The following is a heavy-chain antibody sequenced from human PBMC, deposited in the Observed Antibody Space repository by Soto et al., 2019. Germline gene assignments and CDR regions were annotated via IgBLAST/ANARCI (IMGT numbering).Heavy chain of an antibody. Sequence: ASVKVSCKASGYTFTGYYMHWVRQAPGQGLEWMGWINPNSGGTNYAQKFQGRITMTRDTSISTAYMELSRLRSDDTAVSYWARDLLMGYATPDCCYYGMDVWGQGTTVTVSS. CDR2: INPNSGGT. CDR1: GYTFTGYY. J-gene: IGHJ6*02. CDR3: ARDLLMGYATPDCCYYGMDV. D-gene: IGHD2-8*01. V-gene: IGHV1-2*02.